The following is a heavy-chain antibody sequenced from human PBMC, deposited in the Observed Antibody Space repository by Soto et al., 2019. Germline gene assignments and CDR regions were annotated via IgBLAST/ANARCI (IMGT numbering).Heavy chain of an antibody. CDR3: TTAKLLWFGKLFRTS. CDR1: GFTFSNAW. CDR2: IKSKTDGGTT. J-gene: IGHJ5*02. Sequence: GGSLRLSCAASGFTFSNAWMNWVRQAPGKGLEWVGRIKSKTDGGTTDYAAPVKGRFTISRDDSKNPLYLQMNSLKTEDTAVYYCTTAKLLWFGKLFRTSWGQGTLVTVSS. D-gene: IGHD3-10*01. V-gene: IGHV3-15*07.